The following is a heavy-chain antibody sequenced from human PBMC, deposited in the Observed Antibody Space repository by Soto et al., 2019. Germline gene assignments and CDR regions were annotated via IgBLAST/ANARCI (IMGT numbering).Heavy chain of an antibody. V-gene: IGHV3-9*01. Sequence: GGSLRLSCAASGFTFDDYAMHWVRQAPGKGLEWVSGISWNSGSIGYADSVKGRFTISRDNAKNSLYLQMNSLRAEDTALYYCAKDIVRGESYYYYYMDVWGKGTTVTVSS. CDR1: GFTFDDYA. D-gene: IGHD3-10*02. CDR3: AKDIVRGESYYYYYMDV. CDR2: ISWNSGSI. J-gene: IGHJ6*03.